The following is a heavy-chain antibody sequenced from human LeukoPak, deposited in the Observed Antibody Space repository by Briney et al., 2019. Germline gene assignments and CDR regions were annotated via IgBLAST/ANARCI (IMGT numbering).Heavy chain of an antibody. D-gene: IGHD3-3*01. CDR1: GYTFTSYD. V-gene: IGHV1-2*02. J-gene: IGHJ4*02. Sequence: ASVKVSCKASGYTFTSYDINWVRQATGQGLEWMGWMNPNSGGTNYARKFQGRVTMTRDTSISTAYMELSRLRSDDTAVYYCARVGYYDFWSGYHDYWGQGTLVTVSS. CDR3: ARVGYYDFWSGYHDY. CDR2: MNPNSGGT.